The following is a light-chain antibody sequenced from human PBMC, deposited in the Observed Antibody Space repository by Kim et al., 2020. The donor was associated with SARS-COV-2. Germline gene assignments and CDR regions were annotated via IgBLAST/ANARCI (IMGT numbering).Light chain of an antibody. CDR2: GKN. J-gene: IGLJ2*01. CDR3: NSRDSNNNVL. Sequence: ELTQDPAVSVALGQTVRITCQGDSLRSYYATWYQQKPGQAPILVIYGKNNRPSGIPDRFSGSSSGNTASLTITGTQAGDEADYYCNSRDSNNNVLFGGGTKVTVL. CDR1: SLRSYY. V-gene: IGLV3-19*01.